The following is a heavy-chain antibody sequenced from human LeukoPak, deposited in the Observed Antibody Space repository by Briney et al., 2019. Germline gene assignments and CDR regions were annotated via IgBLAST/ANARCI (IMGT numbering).Heavy chain of an antibody. J-gene: IGHJ5*02. V-gene: IGHV1-2*06. CDR2: INPNSGGT. Sequence: GASVKVSCKASGYTFTGYYMHWVRQAPGQGLEWMGRINPNSGGTNYAQKFQGRVTMTRDTSISTAYMELSRLRSDDTAVYYCARVEVGATTSNWFDPWGQGTLVTVSS. D-gene: IGHD1-26*01. CDR1: GYTFTGYY. CDR3: ARVEVGATTSNWFDP.